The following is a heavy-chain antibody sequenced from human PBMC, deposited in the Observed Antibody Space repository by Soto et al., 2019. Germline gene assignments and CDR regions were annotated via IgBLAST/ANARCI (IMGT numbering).Heavy chain of an antibody. J-gene: IGHJ6*02. CDR2: ISGSSGSS. CDR3: TTDPPYDFWSGYYSDYYGMDV. D-gene: IGHD3-3*01. V-gene: IGHV3-23*01. Sequence: GGSLRLSCAASGFSLSSYAMSWVRQAPGKGLEWVSAISGSSGSSYYADSVKGRFTISRDNSKNTLYLQMNSLKTEDTAVYYCTTDPPYDFWSGYYSDYYGMDVWGQGTTVTVSS. CDR1: GFSLSSYA.